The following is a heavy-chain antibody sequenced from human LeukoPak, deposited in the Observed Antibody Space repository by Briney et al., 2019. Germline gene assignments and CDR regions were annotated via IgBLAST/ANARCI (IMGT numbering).Heavy chain of an antibody. CDR3: ARAIRGYYYYYMDV. V-gene: IGHV3-7*01. J-gene: IGHJ6*03. Sequence: GGSLRLSCAASGFTFSSYWMSWVRQAPGKGLEWVANIKQDGSEKYYVDSVKGRFTISRDNAKNSLYLQMNSLRAEDTAVYYCARAIRGYYYYYMDVWGKGTTVTVSS. CDR2: IKQDGSEK. CDR1: GFTFSSYW.